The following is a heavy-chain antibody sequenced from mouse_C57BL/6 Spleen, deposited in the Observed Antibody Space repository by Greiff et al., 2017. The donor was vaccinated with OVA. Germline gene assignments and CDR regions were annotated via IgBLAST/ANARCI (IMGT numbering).Heavy chain of an antibody. V-gene: IGHV1-52*01. J-gene: IGHJ1*03. CDR2: IDPSDSET. D-gene: IGHD1-1*01. CDR3: ARASPYYYGSSPYWYFDV. Sequence: QVQLQQPGAELVRPGSSVKLSCKASGYTFTSYWMHWVKQRPIQGLEWIGNIDPSDSETHYNQKFKDKATLTVDKSSSTAYMQLSSLTSEDSAVYYCARASPYYYGSSPYWYFDVWGTGSTVTVSS. CDR1: GYTFTSYW.